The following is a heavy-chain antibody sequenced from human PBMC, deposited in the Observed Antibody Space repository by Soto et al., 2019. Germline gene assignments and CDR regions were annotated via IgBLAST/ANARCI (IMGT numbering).Heavy chain of an antibody. CDR2: ISGSGDST. V-gene: IGHV3-23*01. CDR3: AKEHVADYGTSGRFGP. J-gene: IGHJ5*02. Sequence: LRPECPASGLNFRTYSLPWVRKTTGKGLEWASAISGSGDSTYYVDSVKGRFTISRDNSKNTLYLQMNSLRAEDTAVYYCAKEHVADYGTSGRFGPWGQGALVTVS. D-gene: IGHD2-2*01. CDR1: GLNFRTYS.